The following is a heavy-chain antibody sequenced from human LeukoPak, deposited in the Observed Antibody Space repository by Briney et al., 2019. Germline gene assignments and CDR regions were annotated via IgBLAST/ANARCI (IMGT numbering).Heavy chain of an antibody. CDR2: IKQDGSEK. Sequence: GGSLRCSCAASGFTFSSIWRSWVAQAPGKGLEGVANIKQDGSEKYYVDSVKGRFTISRDNAKNSLYLQMNSLRAEDTAVYYCARDDRGYMDVWGKGTTVTVSS. D-gene: IGHD3-22*01. V-gene: IGHV3-7*01. CDR1: GFTFSSIW. CDR3: ARDDRGYMDV. J-gene: IGHJ6*03.